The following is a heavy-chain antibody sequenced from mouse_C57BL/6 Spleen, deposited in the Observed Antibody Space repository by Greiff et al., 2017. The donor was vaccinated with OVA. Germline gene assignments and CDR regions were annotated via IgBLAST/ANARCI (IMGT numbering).Heavy chain of an antibody. CDR3: GRDYSNYWYFDV. V-gene: IGHV1-64*01. D-gene: IGHD2-5*01. J-gene: IGHJ1*03. Sequence: QVQLQQPGAELVKPGASVKLSCKASGYTFTSYWMHWVKQRPGQGLEWIGMIHPNSGSTNYNEKFKSKATLTVDKSSSTAYMQLSSLTSEDSAVYYCGRDYSNYWYFDVWGTGTTVTVSS. CDR2: IHPNSGST. CDR1: GYTFTSYW.